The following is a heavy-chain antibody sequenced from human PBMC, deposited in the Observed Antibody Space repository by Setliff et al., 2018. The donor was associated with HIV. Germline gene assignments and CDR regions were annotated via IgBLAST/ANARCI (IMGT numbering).Heavy chain of an antibody. Sequence: PSETLSLTCAVYGGSFSGYYWSWIRQSPGKGLEWIGEINHSGSTNYNPSLKSRVTILGDTSKNQFSLKLSSVTAADTAVYYCARHRKDDYFLTAYFDSLGQGALVTVS. CDR1: GGSFSGYY. CDR2: INHSGST. V-gene: IGHV4-34*01. J-gene: IGHJ4*02. CDR3: ARHRKDDYFLTAYFDS. D-gene: IGHD4-17*01.